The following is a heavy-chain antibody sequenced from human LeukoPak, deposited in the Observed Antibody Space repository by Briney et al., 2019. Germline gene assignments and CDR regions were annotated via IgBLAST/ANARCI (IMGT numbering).Heavy chain of an antibody. J-gene: IGHJ6*02. CDR1: GGSSSGYY. D-gene: IGHD3-10*01. CDR2: INHSGST. Sequence: SETLSLTCAVYGGSSSGYYWSGIRQPPGKRLEWIGEINHSGSTNYNPSLKSRVTISVDTSKNQFSLKLSSVTAADTAVYYCARRLEVRRVIGHVPYYYGMDVWGQGTTVTVSS. V-gene: IGHV4-34*01. CDR3: ARRLEVRRVIGHVPYYYGMDV.